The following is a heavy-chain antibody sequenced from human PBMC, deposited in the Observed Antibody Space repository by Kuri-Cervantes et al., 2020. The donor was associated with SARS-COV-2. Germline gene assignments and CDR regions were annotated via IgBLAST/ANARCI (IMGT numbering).Heavy chain of an antibody. V-gene: IGHV3-30-3*01. Sequence: LSLTCAASGFTFSSYAMHWVRQAPGKGLEWVAVISYDGSNKYYADSVKGRFTISRDNSKNTLYLQMNSPRAEDTAVYYCAREGVGVDAFDIWGQGTMVTVSS. CDR3: AREGVGVDAFDI. J-gene: IGHJ3*02. CDR2: ISYDGSNK. D-gene: IGHD1-26*01. CDR1: GFTFSSYA.